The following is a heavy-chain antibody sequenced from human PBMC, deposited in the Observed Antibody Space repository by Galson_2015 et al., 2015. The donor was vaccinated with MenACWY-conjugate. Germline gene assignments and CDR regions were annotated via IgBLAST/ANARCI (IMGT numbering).Heavy chain of an antibody. CDR3: ARDPEDIVATIEFYYYGMDV. J-gene: IGHJ6*02. V-gene: IGHV3-21*01. D-gene: IGHD5-12*01. CDR2: ISSSSTYI. Sequence: SLRLSCAASGFTFSSYSMNWVRQAPGKGLEWVSSISSSSTYIYYADSVKGRFTISRDNAKDSLYLQMNSLRAEDTAVYYCARDPEDIVATIEFYYYGMDVWGQGTTVTVSS. CDR1: GFTFSSYS.